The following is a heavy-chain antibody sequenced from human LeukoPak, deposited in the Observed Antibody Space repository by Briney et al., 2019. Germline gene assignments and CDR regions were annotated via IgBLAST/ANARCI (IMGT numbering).Heavy chain of an antibody. CDR1: GGSISSYY. J-gene: IGHJ5*02. D-gene: IGHD2-15*01. V-gene: IGHV4-59*01. CDR2: IYYSGST. Sequence: SETLSLTCTVSGGSISSYYWSWIRQPPGKGLEWIGYIYYSGSTNYNPSLKSRVTISVDTPKNQFSLKLSSVTAADTAVYYCARGGISPKLGAQNWCDPGGQGTLVTVSS. CDR3: ARGGISPKLGAQNWCDP.